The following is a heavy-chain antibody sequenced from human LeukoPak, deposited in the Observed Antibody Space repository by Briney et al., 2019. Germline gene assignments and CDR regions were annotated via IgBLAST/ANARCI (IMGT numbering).Heavy chain of an antibody. CDR2: ISSSGSTI. CDR1: GFTFSSYE. D-gene: IGHD2-15*01. V-gene: IGHV3-48*03. J-gene: IGHJ4*02. Sequence: PGGSLRLSCAASGFTFSSYEMNWVRQAPGKGLEWVSYISSSGSTIYYAVSVKGRFTISRDNAKNSLYLQMNSLRAEDTAVYYCARVVAARDYFDYWGQGTLVTVSS. CDR3: ARVVAARDYFDY.